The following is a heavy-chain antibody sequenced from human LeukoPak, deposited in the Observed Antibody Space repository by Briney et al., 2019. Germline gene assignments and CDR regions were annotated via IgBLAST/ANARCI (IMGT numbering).Heavy chain of an antibody. D-gene: IGHD2-15*01. CDR2: IYYSGST. CDR3: ARDSHGGGSGGNWFDP. CDR1: GDSISSGGYY. J-gene: IGHJ5*02. V-gene: IGHV4-31*03. Sequence: SQTLSLTCTVSGDSISSGGYYWSWIRQHPGKGLEWIGYIYYSGSTYYNPSLKSRVTISVDTSKNQFSLKLSSVTAADTAVYYCARDSHGGGSGGNWFDPWGQGTLVTVSS.